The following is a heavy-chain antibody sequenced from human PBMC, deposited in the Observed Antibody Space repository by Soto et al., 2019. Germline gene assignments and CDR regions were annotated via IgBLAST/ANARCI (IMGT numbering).Heavy chain of an antibody. CDR2: INPNSGGT. V-gene: IGHV1-2*02. D-gene: IGHD2-8*01. CDR3: ARDLRYCTNGVCYINWFDP. CDR1: GYTFTGYY. J-gene: IGHJ5*02. Sequence: ASVKVSCKASGYTFTGYYMHWVRQAPGQGLEWMGWINPNSGGTNYAQKFQGRATMTRDTSISTAYMELSRLRSDDTAVYYCARDLRYCTNGVCYINWFDPWGQGTLVTVSS.